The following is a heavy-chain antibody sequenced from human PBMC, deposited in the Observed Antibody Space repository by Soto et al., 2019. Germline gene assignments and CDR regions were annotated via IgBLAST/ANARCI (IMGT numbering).Heavy chain of an antibody. CDR3: AGVVVATGGGGWFGP. D-gene: IGHD2-15*01. CDR1: GYTFTSYG. Sequence: QVQLVQSGAEVKKPGASVKVSCKASGYTFTSYGISWVRQAPGQGLEWMGWISAYNGNTNYAQKLQGRVTMTTDTSPGKAYMELRSLRSDDTALWDGAGVVVATGGGGWFGPWGQGTLVTVSS. CDR2: ISAYNGNT. J-gene: IGHJ5*02. V-gene: IGHV1-18*01.